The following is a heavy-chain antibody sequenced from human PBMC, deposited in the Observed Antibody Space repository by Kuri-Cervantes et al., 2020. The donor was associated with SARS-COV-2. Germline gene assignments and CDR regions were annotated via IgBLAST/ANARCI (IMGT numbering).Heavy chain of an antibody. V-gene: IGHV3-30*19. CDR2: ISYDGSNK. Sequence: GGSLSPSCAASGFTFSSYVMHWVRQAPGKGLEWVAVISYDGSNKYYADSVKGRFTISRDNSKNTLYLQMNSLRAEDTAVYYCALRGGYSYGYYFDYWGQGTLVTVSS. D-gene: IGHD5-18*01. CDR3: ALRGGYSYGYYFDY. CDR1: GFTFSSYV. J-gene: IGHJ4*02.